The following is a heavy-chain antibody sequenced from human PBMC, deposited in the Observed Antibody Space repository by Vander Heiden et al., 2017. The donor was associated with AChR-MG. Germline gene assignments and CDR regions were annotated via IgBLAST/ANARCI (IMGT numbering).Heavy chain of an antibody. J-gene: IGHJ4*02. Sequence: QVQLVESGGGVVQPGRSLRLSCAASGFPFSIDGMQWVRQAPGKGLEWVAVIWYDGSNKYYADSVKGRFTISRDNSKNTLYLQMNSLRAEDTAVYYGARSSIVGATYRGGFDYWGQGTLVTVSS. CDR3: ARSSIVGATYRGGFDY. D-gene: IGHD1-26*01. V-gene: IGHV3-33*01. CDR1: GFPFSIDG. CDR2: IWYDGSNK.